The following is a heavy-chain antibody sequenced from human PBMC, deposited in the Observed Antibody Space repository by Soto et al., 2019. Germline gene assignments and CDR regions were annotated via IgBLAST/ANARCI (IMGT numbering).Heavy chain of an antibody. CDR2: ISGSGGST. CDR1: GFTFITYA. V-gene: IGHV3-23*01. J-gene: IGHJ4*02. D-gene: IGHD2-2*01. CDR3: AKLPAAQSYFDF. Sequence: EVQLLDSGGGLVQPGGSLRLSCVASGFTFITYAMSWVRQAPGKGLEWVSIISGSGGSTYYPDSVKGRFTISRDNSKNTLYLQMNSLRADDTAVYYCAKLPAAQSYFDFWGQGTLVTVSS.